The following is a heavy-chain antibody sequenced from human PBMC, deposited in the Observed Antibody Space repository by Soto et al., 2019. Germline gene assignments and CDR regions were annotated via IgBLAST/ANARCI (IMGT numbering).Heavy chain of an antibody. D-gene: IGHD6-6*01. CDR2: TYYRSIWQT. J-gene: IGHJ5*02. CDR1: GDSVSSNDAV. V-gene: IGHV6-1*01. CDR3: ARLVGNSWLDH. Sequence: QVQLQQSGPGLVKPSQTLSLTCAISGDSVSSNDAVWNWIRQSPSRGLEWLGRTYYRSIWQTEYAVSVKARMPINQDAAKNPFALQLTSVTHEHTAMYYCARLVGNSWLDHWGQGTLVTVSA.